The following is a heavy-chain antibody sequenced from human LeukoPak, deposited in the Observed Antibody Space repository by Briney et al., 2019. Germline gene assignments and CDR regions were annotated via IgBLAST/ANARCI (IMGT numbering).Heavy chain of an antibody. CDR1: GGSISSYY. CDR3: ARVGAPDAFDI. V-gene: IGHV4-59*01. J-gene: IGHJ3*02. Sequence: SETLSLTCTVSGGSISSYYWSWIRQPPGKGLEWIGYIYYSGSTNYNPSLKSRVTISVDTSKNQFSLKLSSVTAADTAVYYCARVGAPDAFDIWGQGTTVTVSS. D-gene: IGHD1-26*01. CDR2: IYYSGST.